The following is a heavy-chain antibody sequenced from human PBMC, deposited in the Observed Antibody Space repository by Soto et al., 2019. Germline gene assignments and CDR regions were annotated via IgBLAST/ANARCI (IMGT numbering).Heavy chain of an antibody. CDR1: GFTFSSYS. V-gene: IGHV3-21*01. CDR2: ISSSSSYI. D-gene: IGHD6-6*01. CDR3: ARSSGQGEARPDPYDAFDI. J-gene: IGHJ3*02. Sequence: GGSLRLSCAASGFTFSSYSMNWVRQAPGKGLEWVSSISSSSSYIYYADSVKGRFTISRDNAKNSLYLQMNSLRAEDTAVYYCARSSGQGEARPDPYDAFDIWGQGTMVTVSS.